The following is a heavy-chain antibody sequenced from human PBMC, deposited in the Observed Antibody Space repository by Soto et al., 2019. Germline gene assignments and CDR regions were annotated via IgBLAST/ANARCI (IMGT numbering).Heavy chain of an antibody. CDR1: GFTFSSYA. Sequence: PGGSLRLSCAASGFTFSSYALHWVRQAPGKGLEWVAVLSYDGSDKYYADSVKGRFTISRDNSKNTLYLHMNSLRGADTAVYYCARAPLSFGELRFYYYYSGMDVWGQGTTVTVSS. CDR2: LSYDGSDK. CDR3: ARAPLSFGELRFYYYYSGMDV. V-gene: IGHV3-30*04. J-gene: IGHJ6*02. D-gene: IGHD3-16*01.